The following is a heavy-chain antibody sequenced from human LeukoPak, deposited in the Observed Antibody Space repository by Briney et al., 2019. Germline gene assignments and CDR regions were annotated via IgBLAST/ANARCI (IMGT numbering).Heavy chain of an antibody. D-gene: IGHD3-22*01. CDR2: IRYEGSNK. Sequence: GGSLRLSCAASGFTFSSYGMHWVRQAPGKGLEWVAFIRYEGSNKYYADSVKGRFTISRDNSKNTLYLQMNSLRAEDTAVYYCAKDRSGYDYWGQGTLVTVSS. CDR1: GFTFSSYG. CDR3: AKDRSGYDY. J-gene: IGHJ4*02. V-gene: IGHV3-30*02.